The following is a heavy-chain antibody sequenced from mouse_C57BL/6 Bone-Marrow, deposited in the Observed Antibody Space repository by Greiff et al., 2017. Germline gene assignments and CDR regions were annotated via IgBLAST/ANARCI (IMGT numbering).Heavy chain of an antibody. V-gene: IGHV5-9-1*02. D-gene: IGHD1-1*01. J-gene: IGHJ4*01. CDR2: ISSGGDYI. CDR3: TRITTVVYYYAMDY. Sequence: EVQRVESGEGLVKPGGSLKLSCAASGFTFSSYAMSWVRQTPEKRLEWVAYISSGGDYIYYADTVKGRFTISRDNARNTLYLQMSSLKSEETAMYYCTRITTVVYYYAMDYWGQGTSVTVSS. CDR1: GFTFSSYA.